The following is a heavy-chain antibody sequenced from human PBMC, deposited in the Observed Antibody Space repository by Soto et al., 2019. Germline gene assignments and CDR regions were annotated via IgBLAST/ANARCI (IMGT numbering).Heavy chain of an antibody. CDR2: ISYSGST. CDR3: ARAAAYSGFDS. Sequence: QVQLQESGPGLVKPSETLSLTCTVSGGSISGYYGSWMRQPPGKGLEWIANISYSGSTSYNPSLKSRCTISVXTSKDQFSLELCSVTAADTAVSYCARAAAYSGFDSWGQGALVTVSS. V-gene: IGHV4-59*01. D-gene: IGHD1-26*01. J-gene: IGHJ4*02. CDR1: GGSISGYY.